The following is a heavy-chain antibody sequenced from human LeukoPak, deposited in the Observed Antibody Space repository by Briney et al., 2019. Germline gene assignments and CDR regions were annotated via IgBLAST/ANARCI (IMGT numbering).Heavy chain of an antibody. CDR2: IYYSGST. J-gene: IGHJ6*03. D-gene: IGHD3-10*01. CDR3: ARAVGSGSFQTYYYYMDV. V-gene: IGHV4-61*01. CDR1: SGSISSGSYY. Sequence: SQTLSLTCTVSSGSISSGSYYWSWIRQPPGKGLEWIGNIYYSGSTNYNPSLKSRVTMSVDTSKNQFSLKLSSVTAADTAVYYCARAVGSGSFQTYYYYMDVWGKGTTVTISS.